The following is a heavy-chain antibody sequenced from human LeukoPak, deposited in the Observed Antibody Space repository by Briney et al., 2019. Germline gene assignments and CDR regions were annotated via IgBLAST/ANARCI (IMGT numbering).Heavy chain of an antibody. Sequence: PGGSLRLSCVASGFTISNYNMNWVRQAPGKGLECVASINVDSTYMYYADSLKGRFTISRDNAQNSLSLQMNSLTAEDTAVYYCARVYDFWSNYYLYYFDLWGRGTLVTVSS. CDR1: GFTISNYN. J-gene: IGHJ2*01. D-gene: IGHD3-3*01. V-gene: IGHV3-21*01. CDR2: INVDSTYM. CDR3: ARVYDFWSNYYLYYFDL.